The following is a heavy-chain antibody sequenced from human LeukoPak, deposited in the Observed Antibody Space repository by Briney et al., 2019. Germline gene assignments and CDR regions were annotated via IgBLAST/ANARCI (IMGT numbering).Heavy chain of an antibody. D-gene: IGHD6-19*01. J-gene: IGHJ6*02. CDR3: AKGVLAGNYYYYGMDV. V-gene: IGHV3-23*01. CDR1: GFTFSSYA. Sequence: GGSLRLSCAASGFTFSSYAMSWVRQAPGKGLECVSAISGSGGTTYYADSVKSRFTISRDNSKYTLYLQMNSLRAEDTAIYYCAKGVLAGNYYYYGMDVWGQGTTVTVSS. CDR2: ISGSGGTT.